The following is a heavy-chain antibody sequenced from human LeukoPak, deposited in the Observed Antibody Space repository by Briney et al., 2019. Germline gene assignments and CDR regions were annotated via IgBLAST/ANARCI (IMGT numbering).Heavy chain of an antibody. V-gene: IGHV1-46*01. CDR2: INPSGGST. CDR1: GYTFTSYY. CDR3: ARAYYDFWSGYYSYYYYYMDV. D-gene: IGHD3-3*01. Sequence: GASVKVSCKASGYTFTSYYMHWVRQAPGQGLEWMGIINPSGGSTSYAQKFQGRVTMTTDPSTSTAYMELRSLRSDDTAVYYCARAYYDFWSGYYSYYYYYMDVWGKGTTVTVSS. J-gene: IGHJ6*03.